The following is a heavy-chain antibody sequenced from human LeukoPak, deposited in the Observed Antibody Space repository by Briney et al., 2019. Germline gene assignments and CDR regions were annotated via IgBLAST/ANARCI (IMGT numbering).Heavy chain of an antibody. J-gene: IGHJ3*02. CDR2: ISGSGGST. Sequence: GGSLRLSCAASGFTFSSYAMSWVRQAPGKGLEWVSAISGSGGSTYYADSVKGRFTISRDNSKNSLYLQMNSLRAEDTAVYYCARDVSSRTSHAFDIWGQGTMVTVSS. CDR1: GFTFSSYA. CDR3: ARDVSSRTSHAFDI. V-gene: IGHV3-23*01. D-gene: IGHD2-2*01.